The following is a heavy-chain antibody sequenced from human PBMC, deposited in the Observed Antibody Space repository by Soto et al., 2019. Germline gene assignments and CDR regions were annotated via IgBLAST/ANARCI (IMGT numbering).Heavy chain of an antibody. J-gene: IGHJ4*02. V-gene: IGHV4-30-4*01. CDR3: ARLYTGYEAFDY. Sequence: LSLTCSVSGGSINSGDYYWSWIRQSPGKGLEWIGYIYYSGSTYYNPSLKSRSTVSIDTSKNQFFLDVDSVTAADTAVYYCARLYTGYEAFDYWGQGTLVTVSS. CDR2: IYYSGST. CDR1: GGSINSGDYY. D-gene: IGHD5-12*01.